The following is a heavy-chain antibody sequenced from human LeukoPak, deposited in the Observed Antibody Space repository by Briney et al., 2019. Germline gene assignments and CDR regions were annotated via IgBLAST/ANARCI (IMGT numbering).Heavy chain of an antibody. D-gene: IGHD2-8*01. CDR1: GGSISSYY. CDR2: IYYSGST. J-gene: IGHJ4*02. Sequence: PSETLSLTCTISGGSISSYYWSWIRQPPGKGLEWIGSIYYSGSTYYNPSLKSRVTISVDTSNNQFSLKLSSVTAADTAIYYCARGYCTNAVCSLGPTQAWGQGTLVTVSS. V-gene: IGHV4-39*07. CDR3: ARGYCTNAVCSLGPTQA.